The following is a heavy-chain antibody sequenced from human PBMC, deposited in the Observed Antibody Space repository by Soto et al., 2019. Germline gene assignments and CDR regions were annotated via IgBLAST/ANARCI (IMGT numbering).Heavy chain of an antibody. CDR1: GGSISSGGYS. V-gene: IGHV4-30-2*01. D-gene: IGHD3-9*01. CDR3: ARANYDILTGYYRKPGNWFDP. J-gene: IGHJ5*02. CDR2: IYHSGST. Sequence: PSETLSLTCAVSGGSISSGGYSWSWIRQPPGKGLEWIGYIYHSGSTYYNPSLKSRVTISVDRSKNQFSLKLSSVTAADTAVYYCARANYDILTGYYRKPGNWFDPRGQGTLVTVSS.